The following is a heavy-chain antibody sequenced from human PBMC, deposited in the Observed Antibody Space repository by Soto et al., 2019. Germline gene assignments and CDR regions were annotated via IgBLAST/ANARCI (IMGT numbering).Heavy chain of an antibody. CDR3: AKDFPSSGYYYVGYYYHYGMDV. D-gene: IGHD3-22*01. J-gene: IGHJ6*02. V-gene: IGHV3-30*18. Sequence: GGSLRLSCAASGFPFSIYGMHLVRQSPGKGLEWVAVISYDGSNKYYADSVKGRFTISRDNSKNTLYLQMNSLRAEDTAVYYCAKDFPSSGYYYVGYYYHYGMDVWGQGTPVTVSS. CDR2: ISYDGSNK. CDR1: GFPFSIYG.